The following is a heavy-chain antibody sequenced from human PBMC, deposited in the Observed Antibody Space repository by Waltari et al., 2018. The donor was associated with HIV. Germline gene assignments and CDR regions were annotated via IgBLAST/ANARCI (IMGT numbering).Heavy chain of an antibody. CDR3: AKSDIDYGMDV. Sequence: EVQLVESGGGLVQPGRSLRLSCAASGFTFDAYAMHWVRQVPGNGLEWVSGITWNSGRTGYADSVKGRFIISRDNAKNSLYLQMNSLRVEDTALYYCAKSDIDYGMDVWGQGTTVTVSS. D-gene: IGHD2-15*01. CDR1: GFTFDAYA. J-gene: IGHJ6*02. V-gene: IGHV3-9*01. CDR2: ITWNSGRT.